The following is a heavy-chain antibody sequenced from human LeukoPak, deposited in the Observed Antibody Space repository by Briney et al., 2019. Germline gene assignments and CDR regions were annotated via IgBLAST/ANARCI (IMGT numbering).Heavy chain of an antibody. CDR1: GFTFSSYA. CDR2: ISYDGSNK. CDR3: ARVAYYYDSSGYYALGY. Sequence: GGSLRLSCAASGFTFSSYAMHWVRQAPGKGLEWVAVISYDGSNKYYADSVKGRFTISRDNSKNTLYLQMNSLRAEDTAVYYCARVAYYYDSSGYYALGYWGQGTLVTVSS. J-gene: IGHJ4*02. V-gene: IGHV3-30-3*01. D-gene: IGHD3-22*01.